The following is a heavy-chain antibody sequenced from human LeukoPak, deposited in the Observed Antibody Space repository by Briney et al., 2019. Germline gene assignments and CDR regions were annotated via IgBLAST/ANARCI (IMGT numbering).Heavy chain of an antibody. V-gene: IGHV3-7*01. J-gene: IGHJ4*02. CDR1: GFTFSSYW. CDR2: IKQDGSEK. Sequence: GGSLRLSCAASGFTFSSYWMSWVRQAPGKGLEWVANIKQDGSEKYYVDSVKGRFTISRDNAKNSLYLQMNSLRAEDTAVYYCAREVPYSSGWYDYWGQGTLVTVSS. CDR3: AREVPYSSGWYDY. D-gene: IGHD6-19*01.